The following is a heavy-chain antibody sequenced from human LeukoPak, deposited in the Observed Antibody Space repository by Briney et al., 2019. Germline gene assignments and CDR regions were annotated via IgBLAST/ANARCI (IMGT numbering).Heavy chain of an antibody. CDR2: ISGSGGST. D-gene: IGHD3-22*01. V-gene: IGHV3-23*01. CDR1: GFTFSSYA. J-gene: IGHJ4*02. CDR3: AKDTRWNYYDSSGYPYYFDY. Sequence: HPGGSLRLSCAASGFTFSSYAMSWVRQAPEKGLEWVSVISGSGGSTYYADSVKGRFTISRDNSKNTLYLQMNSLRAEDTAVYYCAKDTRWNYYDSSGYPYYFDYWGQGTLVTVSS.